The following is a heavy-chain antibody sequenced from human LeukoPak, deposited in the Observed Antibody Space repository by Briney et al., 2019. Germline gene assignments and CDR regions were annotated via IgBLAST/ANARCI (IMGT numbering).Heavy chain of an antibody. D-gene: IGHD4-23*01. V-gene: IGHV4-31*03. J-gene: IGHJ2*01. CDR2: IYYSGST. CDR3: ARDRYPVVSWYFDL. CDR1: GGSISSGGYY. Sequence: KASETLSLTCTVSGGSISSGGYYWSWIRQHPGKGLEWIGYIYYSGSTYYNPSLKSRVTISVDTSKNQFSLKLSSVTAADTAVYYCARDRYPVVSWYFDLWGRGNLVTVSS.